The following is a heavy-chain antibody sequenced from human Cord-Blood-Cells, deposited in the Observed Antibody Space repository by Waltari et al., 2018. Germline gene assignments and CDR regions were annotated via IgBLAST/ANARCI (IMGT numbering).Heavy chain of an antibody. V-gene: IGHV3-7*01. Sequence: EVQLVESGGGLVQPGGSLRLSCAASGFTFSSYWMSWVRQAPGKGLEWVANIKQDGSEKYYVDSVKGRFTISRDNAKNSLYLQMNSLRAEDTAVYYCARDPWLRFLEWLYYFDYWGQGTLVTVSS. J-gene: IGHJ4*02. D-gene: IGHD3-3*01. CDR3: ARDPWLRFLEWLYYFDY. CDR2: IKQDGSEK. CDR1: GFTFSSYW.